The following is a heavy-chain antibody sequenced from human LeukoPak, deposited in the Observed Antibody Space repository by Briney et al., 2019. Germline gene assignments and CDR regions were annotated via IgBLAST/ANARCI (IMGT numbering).Heavy chain of an antibody. D-gene: IGHD3-10*01. J-gene: IGHJ4*02. V-gene: IGHV3-21*01. CDR3: ARESPGTGCFDY. CDR2: ISSSSSYI. CDR1: GFTFSSYS. Sequence: GGSLRLSCAASGFTFSSYSVNWVRQAPGKGLEWVSSISSSSSYIYYADSVKGRFTISRDNAKNSLYLQMNSLRAEDTAVYYCARESPGTGCFDYWGQGTLVTVSS.